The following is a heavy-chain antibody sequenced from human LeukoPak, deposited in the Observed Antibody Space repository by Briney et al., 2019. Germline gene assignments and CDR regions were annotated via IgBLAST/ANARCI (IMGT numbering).Heavy chain of an antibody. CDR2: IYHSGST. D-gene: IGHD4-23*01. CDR1: GGSISSGGYS. Sequence: SETLSLTCAVSGGSISSGGYSWSWIRQPPGKGLEWIGYIYHSGSTYYNPSLKSRVTISVDTSKNQFSLKLSSVTAADTAVYYCASSANYGGNSGYFDYWGQGTLVTVSS. CDR3: ASSANYGGNSGYFDY. V-gene: IGHV4-30-2*01. J-gene: IGHJ4*02.